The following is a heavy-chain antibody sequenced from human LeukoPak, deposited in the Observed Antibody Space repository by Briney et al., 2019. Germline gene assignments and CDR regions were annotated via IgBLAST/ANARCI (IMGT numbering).Heavy chain of an antibody. CDR2: ISSSSNYK. CDR3: AREPPGADAFDI. Sequence: PGGSLRLSCAASGFIFSTYSMNWVRQAPGKGLEWISSISSSSNYKHYAHSVKGRFTISRDNTNNSLYLQMNSLRAEDTAVYYCAREPPGADAFDIWGQGTMVTVSS. D-gene: IGHD3-10*01. CDR1: GFIFSTYS. V-gene: IGHV3-21*01. J-gene: IGHJ3*02.